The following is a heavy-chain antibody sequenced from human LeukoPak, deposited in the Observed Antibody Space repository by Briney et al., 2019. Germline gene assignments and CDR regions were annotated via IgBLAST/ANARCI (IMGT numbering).Heavy chain of an antibody. J-gene: IGHJ4*02. Sequence: GGSLRLSCAASGFTFNNYAMSWVRQAPGKGLEWVSAISSSGGRTYYADSVKGRFTISRDNSKNTLYLQVNSLRAEDTAVYYCARGPYYYDSSGLHYWGQGTLVTVSS. CDR2: ISSSGGRT. V-gene: IGHV3-23*01. CDR1: GFTFNNYA. CDR3: ARGPYYYDSSGLHY. D-gene: IGHD3-22*01.